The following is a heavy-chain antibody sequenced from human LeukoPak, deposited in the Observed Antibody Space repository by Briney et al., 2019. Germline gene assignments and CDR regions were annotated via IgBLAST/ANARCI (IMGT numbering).Heavy chain of an antibody. CDR3: AREPPESYYFDY. CDR1: GYTFSGFY. J-gene: IGHJ4*02. Sequence: ASVKVSCKASGYTFSGFYVHWVRQAPGQGLEWMGIIKVSGGRTEYAQKFQGRVTMTRDMSTSTVYMELNNLRSEDTAVYYCAREPPESYYFDYWGQGTLVTVSS. CDR2: IKVSGGRT. V-gene: IGHV1-46*01.